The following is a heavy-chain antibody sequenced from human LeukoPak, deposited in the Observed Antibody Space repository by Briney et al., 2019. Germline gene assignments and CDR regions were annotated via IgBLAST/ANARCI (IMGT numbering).Heavy chain of an antibody. D-gene: IGHD3-22*01. Sequence: SETLSLTCSVSGGSISSSSYYWGWIRQPPGKGLEWVGSIYYSGSTYYNPSLKSRVTISVDTSKNQFSLKLSSVTAADTAVYYCATTYYYDSSGYYYDGDAFDIWGQGTMVTVSS. V-gene: IGHV4-39*07. CDR3: ATTYYYDSSGYYYDGDAFDI. J-gene: IGHJ3*02. CDR2: IYYSGST. CDR1: GGSISSSSYY.